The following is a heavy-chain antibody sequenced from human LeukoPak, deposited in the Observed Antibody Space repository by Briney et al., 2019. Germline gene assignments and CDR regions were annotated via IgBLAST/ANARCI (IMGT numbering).Heavy chain of an antibody. CDR1: GYTFTGYY. V-gene: IGHV1-2*02. J-gene: IGHJ4*02. Sequence: ASVKVSCKASGYTFTGYYMRWVRQAPGQGLEWMGWINPNSGGTNYAQKFQGRVTMTRDTSISTAYMELSRLRSDDTAVYYCARVSARVDTATPTGRIDYWGQGTLVTVSS. D-gene: IGHD5-18*01. CDR3: ARVSARVDTATPTGRIDY. CDR2: INPNSGGT.